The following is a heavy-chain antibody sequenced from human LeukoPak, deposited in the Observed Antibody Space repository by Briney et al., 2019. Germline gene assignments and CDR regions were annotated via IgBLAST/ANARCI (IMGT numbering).Heavy chain of an antibody. J-gene: IGHJ5*02. CDR1: GYTFTGYC. CDR3: AREKRVAGSRGGFDP. CDR2: INPNSGGT. Sequence: GASVKVSCKASGYTFTGYCMHWVRQAPGQGLEWMGWINPNSGGTNYAQKFQGRVTMTRDTSISTAYMELSRLRSDDTAVYYCAREKRVAGSRGGFDPWGQGTLVTVSS. D-gene: IGHD6-19*01. V-gene: IGHV1-2*02.